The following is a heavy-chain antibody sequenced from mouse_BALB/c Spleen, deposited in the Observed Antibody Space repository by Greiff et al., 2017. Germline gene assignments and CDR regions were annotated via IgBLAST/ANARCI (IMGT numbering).Heavy chain of an antibody. V-gene: IGHV14-3*02. Sequence: EVQLVESGAELVKPGASVKLSCTASGFNINDSYMHWVKQRPEQGLEWIGRIDPANGNTKYDPKFQGKATITADTSSNTAYLQLSSLTSEDTAVYYCTRESGLTIFAYWGQGTLVTVSA. CDR1: GFNINDSY. D-gene: IGHD2-13*01. CDR3: TRESGLTIFAY. CDR2: IDPANGNT. J-gene: IGHJ3*01.